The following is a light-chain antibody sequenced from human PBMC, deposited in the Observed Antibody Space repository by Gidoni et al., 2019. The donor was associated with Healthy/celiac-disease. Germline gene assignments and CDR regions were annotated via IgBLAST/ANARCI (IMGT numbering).Light chain of an antibody. CDR1: QIISTF. J-gene: IGKJ1*01. Sequence: IQFTQSPSSLSASVGDRLTITCRASQIISTFLNWNQQKPGKSHKLLSYATSTLQSGVPSRLSGRGAGTDFTLTISSLQPEDSATYYCQQSYSARTFGQGTKLEIK. CDR3: QQSYSART. CDR2: ATS. V-gene: IGKV1-39*01.